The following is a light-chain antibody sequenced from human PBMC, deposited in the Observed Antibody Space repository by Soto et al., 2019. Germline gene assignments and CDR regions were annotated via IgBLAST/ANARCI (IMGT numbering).Light chain of an antibody. Sequence: GDRVTLTCRASQSISNYLNWYQQKLGEAPNLLIYATSSLQGGVPSRFSGSGSGTDFTLTINSLQPEDFATYYCQQSFGTPFTFGQGTKLEIK. J-gene: IGKJ2*01. CDR3: QQSFGTPFT. V-gene: IGKV1-39*01. CDR1: QSISNY. CDR2: ATS.